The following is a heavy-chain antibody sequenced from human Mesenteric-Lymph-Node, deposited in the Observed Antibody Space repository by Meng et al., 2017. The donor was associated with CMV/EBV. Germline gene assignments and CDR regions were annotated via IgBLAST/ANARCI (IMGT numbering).Heavy chain of an antibody. Sequence: CAASGFTFSSYAMSWIRQAPGKGLKWVSYIDRTSRITHYADSVKGRFTISRDDARNSLYLQMNGLRVEDTAVYYCAREFSGRFDFDYWGQGILVTVSS. CDR2: IDRTSRIT. V-gene: IGHV3-11*01. J-gene: IGHJ4*02. CDR3: AREFSGRFDFDY. D-gene: IGHD3-10*01. CDR1: GFTFSSYA.